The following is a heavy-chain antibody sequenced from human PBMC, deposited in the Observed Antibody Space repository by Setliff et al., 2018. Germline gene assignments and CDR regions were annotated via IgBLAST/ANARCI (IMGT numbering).Heavy chain of an antibody. Sequence: ASVKVSCKASGYTFTSYDINWVRQATGQGLEWMGWMNPNSGNTGYAQKFQGRVTMTRNTSISTAYMELSRLRSEDTAVYYCARRVGSVGIQLPDYWGQGTLVTVSS. J-gene: IGHJ4*02. CDR1: GYTFTSYD. CDR2: MNPNSGNT. D-gene: IGHD5-18*01. CDR3: ARRVGSVGIQLPDY. V-gene: IGHV1-8*02.